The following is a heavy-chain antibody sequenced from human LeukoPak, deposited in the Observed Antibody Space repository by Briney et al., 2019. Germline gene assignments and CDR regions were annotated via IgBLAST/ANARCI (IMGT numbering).Heavy chain of an antibody. CDR2: IYSGGST. CDR1: GFTVSSNY. Sequence: PGGSLRLSCAASGFTVSSNYMSWVRQAPGKGLEWVSVIYSGGSTYYADSVKGRFTISRDNSKNTLYLQMNSLRAEDTAVYYCAREGSIAAAGHYYYYGMDVWGQGTTVTVSS. V-gene: IGHV3-53*01. J-gene: IGHJ6*02. CDR3: AREGSIAAAGHYYYYGMDV. D-gene: IGHD6-13*01.